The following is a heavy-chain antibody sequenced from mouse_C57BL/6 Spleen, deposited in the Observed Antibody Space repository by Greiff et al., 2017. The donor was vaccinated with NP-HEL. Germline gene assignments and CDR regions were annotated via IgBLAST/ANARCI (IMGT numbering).Heavy chain of an antibody. V-gene: IGHV14-4*01. Sequence: VQLQQPVAELVRPGASVKLSCTASGFNIKNTYMHWVKQRPEQGLEWIGWIDPENGDTEYASKFQGKATITADTSSNTAYLQLSSLTSEDTAVYYCTTRRYFDYWGQGTTLTVSS. CDR2: IDPENGDT. CDR3: TTRRYFDY. J-gene: IGHJ2*01. CDR1: GFNIKNTY.